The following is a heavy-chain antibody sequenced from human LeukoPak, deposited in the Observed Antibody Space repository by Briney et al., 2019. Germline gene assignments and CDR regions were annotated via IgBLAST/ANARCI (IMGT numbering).Heavy chain of an antibody. J-gene: IGHJ3*02. V-gene: IGHV1-69*05. CDR3: ARDMSIAARSVAFDI. Sequence: SVKVSCKASGGTFSSYAISWVRQAPGQGLEWMGRIIPIFGTANYAQKFQSRVTITTDESTSTAYMELSRLRSEDTAVYYCARDMSIAARSVAFDIWGQGTMVTVSS. CDR2: IIPIFGTA. CDR1: GGTFSSYA. D-gene: IGHD6-6*01.